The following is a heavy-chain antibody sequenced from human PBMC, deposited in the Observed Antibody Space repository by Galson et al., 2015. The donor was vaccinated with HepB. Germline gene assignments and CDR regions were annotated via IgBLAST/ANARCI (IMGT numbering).Heavy chain of an antibody. CDR1: GYSFTSYW. J-gene: IGHJ3*02. Sequence: QSGAEVKKPGESLKISCKGSGYSFTSYWIGWVRQMPGKGLEWMGIIYPGDSDTRYSPSFQGQVTISADKSISTAYLQWSSLKASDTAMYYCARQFPPYCGGDCYSGAFDIWGQGTMVTVSS. V-gene: IGHV5-51*01. D-gene: IGHD2-21*02. CDR2: IYPGDSDT. CDR3: ARQFPPYCGGDCYSGAFDI.